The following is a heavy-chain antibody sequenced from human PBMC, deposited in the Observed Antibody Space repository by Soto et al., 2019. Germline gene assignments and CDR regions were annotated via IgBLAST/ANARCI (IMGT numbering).Heavy chain of an antibody. CDR2: IVVGSGNT. V-gene: IGHV1-58*01. D-gene: IGHD1-26*01. J-gene: IGHJ3*02. CDR1: GFTFTSSA. Sequence: ASVKVSCKASGFTFTSSAVQWVRQARGQRLEWIGWIVVGSGNTNYAQKFQERVTITRDMSTSTAYMELSSLRSEDTAVYYCAAVNSGSQGGGFAFDIWGQGTMVTVSS. CDR3: AAVNSGSQGGGFAFDI.